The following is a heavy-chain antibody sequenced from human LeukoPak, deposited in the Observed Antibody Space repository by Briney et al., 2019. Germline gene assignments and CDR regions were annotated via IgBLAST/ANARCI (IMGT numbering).Heavy chain of an antibody. D-gene: IGHD4-17*01. CDR1: GYTFTSYG. CDR3: ARLQDYGDYYYYYGMDV. CDR2: ISAYNGNT. V-gene: IGHV1-18*01. J-gene: IGHJ6*02. Sequence: ASVKVSCKASGYTFTSYGISWVRQAPGQGLEWMGCISAYNGNTHYAQKVQDRVTMTTDTSTSTAYMELRGLRSDDTAVYYCARLQDYGDYYYYYGMDVWGQGTTVTVSS.